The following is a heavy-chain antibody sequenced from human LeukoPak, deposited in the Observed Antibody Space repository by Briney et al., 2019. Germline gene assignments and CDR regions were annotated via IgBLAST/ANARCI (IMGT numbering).Heavy chain of an antibody. CDR1: GGTFSSYA. J-gene: IGHJ4*02. CDR2: IIPIFGTA. Sequence: GASVKVSCKASGGTFSSYAISWVRQAPGQGLEWMGGIIPIFGTANYAQKFQGRVTITTDESTSTAYMELSSLRSEDTAVYYCAIGGEMATITYFDYWGQGTLVTVSS. V-gene: IGHV1-69*05. D-gene: IGHD5-24*01. CDR3: AIGGEMATITYFDY.